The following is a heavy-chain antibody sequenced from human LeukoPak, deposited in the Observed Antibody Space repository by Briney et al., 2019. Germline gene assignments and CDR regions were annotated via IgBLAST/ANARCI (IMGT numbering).Heavy chain of an antibody. CDR2: ISGRDGNT. CDR3: AKDYSYGFDY. CDR1: GFTFYNYA. V-gene: IGHV3-23*01. D-gene: IGHD5-18*01. Sequence: GGSLRLSCAASGFTFYNYAMSWVRQAPGKGLEWVSAISGRDGNTYYADSVKGRFTISRVSSKNTLYLQMNSLRAEDTAVYYCAKDYSYGFDYWGQGTLVTVSS. J-gene: IGHJ4*02.